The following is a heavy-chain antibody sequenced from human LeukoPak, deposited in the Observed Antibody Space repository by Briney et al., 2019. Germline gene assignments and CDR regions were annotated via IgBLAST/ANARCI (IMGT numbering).Heavy chain of an antibody. CDR1: GYTFTGYY. V-gene: IGHV1-2*02. D-gene: IGHD3-9*01. J-gene: IGHJ3*02. Sequence: ASVKASCKASGYTFTGYYMHWVRQAPGQGLEWMGWINPNSGGTNYAQKFQGRVTMTRDTSISTAYMELSRLRSDDTAVYYCARDLVLVIREDNHDAFDIWGQGTMVTVSS. CDR2: INPNSGGT. CDR3: ARDLVLVIREDNHDAFDI.